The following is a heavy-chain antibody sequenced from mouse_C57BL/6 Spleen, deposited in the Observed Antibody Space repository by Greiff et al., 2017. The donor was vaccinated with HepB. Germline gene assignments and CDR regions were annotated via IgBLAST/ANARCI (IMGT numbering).Heavy chain of an antibody. CDR2: IYWDDDK. CDR1: GFSLSTSGMG. D-gene: IGHD1-1*01. Sequence: QVTLKESGPGILQSSQTLSLTCSFSGFSLSTSGMGVSWLRQPSGKGLEWLAHIYWDDDKRYNPSLMSRLTISKDTSRNQVFLKITSVDTADTATYYCARSARDYGSSCDWYFDVWGTGTTVTVSS. CDR3: ARSARDYGSSCDWYFDV. V-gene: IGHV8-12*01. J-gene: IGHJ1*03.